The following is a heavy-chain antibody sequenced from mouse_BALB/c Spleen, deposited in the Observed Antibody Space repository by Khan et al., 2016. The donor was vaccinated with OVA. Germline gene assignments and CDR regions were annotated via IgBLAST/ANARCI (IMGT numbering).Heavy chain of an antibody. Sequence: QVQLKQSGAELVKPGASVKLSCKASGYTFTSYNMYWVKQRPGQGLEWIGVINPSNGGTNVNEKFKGKATLTVDKSSSTAYMEVSSLTSEDSAVYYCTRGGYGSPFAYWGQGTLVTVSA. CDR1: GYTFTSYN. V-gene: IGHV1S81*02. CDR3: TRGGYGSPFAY. CDR2: INPSNGGT. D-gene: IGHD1-1*01. J-gene: IGHJ3*01.